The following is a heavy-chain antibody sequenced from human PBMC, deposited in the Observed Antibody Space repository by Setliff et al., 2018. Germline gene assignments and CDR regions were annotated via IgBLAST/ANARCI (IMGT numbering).Heavy chain of an antibody. D-gene: IGHD3-22*01. J-gene: IGHJ5*02. CDR2: INHRGTT. Sequence: PSETLSLTCAVYGGSFSGYYWNWIRQAPGKGLEWIGEINHRGTTSYTPSLEGRVTISVDTSKNLFSLKLSSVTAADTAVYFCARGPRFDYESPTCRRRFDPWGQGTAVTVSS. CDR3: ARGPRFDYESPTCRRRFDP. CDR1: GGSFSGYY. V-gene: IGHV4-34*01.